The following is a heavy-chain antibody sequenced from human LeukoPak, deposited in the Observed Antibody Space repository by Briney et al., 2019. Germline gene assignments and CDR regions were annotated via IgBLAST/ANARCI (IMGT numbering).Heavy chain of an antibody. J-gene: IGHJ4*02. CDR3: ARDGHKGNDMDF. CDR2: IGSNTKIV. Sequence: GGSLRPSCAASGVTFSEYYMDWIRQAPGKGLEWLADIGSNTKIVNYADYVKGRFTISRDNTRNSLFLQMNHLSAEDTAVYYCARDGHKGNDMDFWGQGTLVTVSS. V-gene: IGHV3-11*01. D-gene: IGHD1-1*01. CDR1: GVTFSEYY.